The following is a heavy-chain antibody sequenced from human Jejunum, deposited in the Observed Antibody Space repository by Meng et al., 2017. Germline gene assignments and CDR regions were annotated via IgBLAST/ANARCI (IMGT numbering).Heavy chain of an antibody. CDR3: ARGVRGSPDY. J-gene: IGHJ4*02. CDR2: ISTDESTT. D-gene: IGHD3-10*02. Sequence: VQVVETGGGVVQPRGSLRLSCAAYGFTFSYFWMHWVRAAQGKGLMWIEHISTDESTTTYANSVKSRFTNSRDNAKNTMYLEKNSLRAEDTALSYCARGVRGSPDYWGQGTLVTVSS. V-gene: IGHV3-74*03. CDR1: GFTFSYFW.